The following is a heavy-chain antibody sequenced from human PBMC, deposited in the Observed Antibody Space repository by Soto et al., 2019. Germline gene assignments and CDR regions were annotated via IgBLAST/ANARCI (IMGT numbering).Heavy chain of an antibody. Sequence: QVQLVQSGAEVKKPGSSVKVSCKASGGTFSSYAISWVRQAPGQGLEWMGGIIPIFGTANYAQKFQGRVTITADESTSTAYMELSSLRSEDTAVYYCARVVPAAGRSYYYGMDVWGQGTTVTVSS. J-gene: IGHJ6*02. CDR3: ARVVPAAGRSYYYGMDV. CDR2: IIPIFGTA. V-gene: IGHV1-69*12. D-gene: IGHD6-13*01. CDR1: GGTFSSYA.